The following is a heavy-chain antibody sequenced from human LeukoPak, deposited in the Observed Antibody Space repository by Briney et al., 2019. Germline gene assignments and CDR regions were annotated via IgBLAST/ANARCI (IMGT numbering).Heavy chain of an antibody. D-gene: IGHD2-15*01. CDR3: ARDVVVRAAFDI. J-gene: IGHJ3*02. CDR2: IYYSGST. V-gene: IGHV4-59*01. Sequence: SETLSLTCSVSGGSINSYYWSWIRQPPGKGLEWIGYIYYSGSTNYNPSLKSRVTISVDTSKNQYSLKLSSVTAADTAVYYCARDVVVRAAFDIWGQGTMVTVSS. CDR1: GGSINSYY.